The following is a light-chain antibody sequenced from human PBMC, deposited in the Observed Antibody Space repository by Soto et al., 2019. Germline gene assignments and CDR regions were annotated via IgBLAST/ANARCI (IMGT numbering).Light chain of an antibody. CDR3: AAWDDSLNGWV. J-gene: IGLJ7*01. Sequence: QSVLTQPPSVSAAPGQRVTITCFGSSSNIGKNFVSWYQQFPGTAPKLLIYDTTQRPSGIPDRVSGSKSGTSATLGITGLQTADEADYYCAAWDDSLNGWVFGGGTQLTVL. CDR1: SSNIGKNF. V-gene: IGLV1-51*01. CDR2: DTT.